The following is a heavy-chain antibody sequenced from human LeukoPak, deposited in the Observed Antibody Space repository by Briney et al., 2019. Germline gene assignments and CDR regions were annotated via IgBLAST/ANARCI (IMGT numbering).Heavy chain of an antibody. CDR1: GYTFTSYG. J-gene: IGHJ4*02. CDR3: ARGRAYCGGDCYPPLGY. CDR2: ISAYNGNT. V-gene: IGHV1-18*01. Sequence: ASVKVSCKASGYTFTSYGISWVRQAPGQGREWMGWISAYNGNTNYAQKLQGRVTMTTDTSTSTAYLELRSLRSDDTAVYYCARGRAYCGGDCYPPLGYWGQGTLVTVSS. D-gene: IGHD2-21*02.